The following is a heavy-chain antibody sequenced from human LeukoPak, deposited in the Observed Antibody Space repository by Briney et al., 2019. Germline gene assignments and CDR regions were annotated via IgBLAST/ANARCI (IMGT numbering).Heavy chain of an antibody. D-gene: IGHD3-3*01. V-gene: IGHV3-49*04. CDR3: TRVFGVVIPDY. J-gene: IGHJ4*02. Sequence: GGSLRLSCTASGFTFGDYAMSRVRQAPGKGLEWVGFIRSKAYGGTTEYAASVKGRFTISRDDSKSIAYLQMNSLKTEDTAVYYCTRVFGVVIPDYWGQGTLVTVSS. CDR1: GFTFGDYA. CDR2: IRSKAYGGTT.